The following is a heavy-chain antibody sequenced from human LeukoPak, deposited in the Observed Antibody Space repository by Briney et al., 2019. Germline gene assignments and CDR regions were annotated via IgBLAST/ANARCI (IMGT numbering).Heavy chain of an antibody. CDR3: ARDPAMIVVVLLDSRPYYGMDV. Sequence: GASVKVSCKASGYTFTSYAMHWVRQAPGQRLEWMGWINAGNGNTKYSQKFQGRVTMTRDTSTSTVYMELSSLRSEDTAVYYCARDPAMIVVVLLDSRPYYGMDVWGQGTTVTVSS. CDR2: INAGNGNT. D-gene: IGHD3-22*01. CDR1: GYTFTSYA. V-gene: IGHV1-3*01. J-gene: IGHJ6*02.